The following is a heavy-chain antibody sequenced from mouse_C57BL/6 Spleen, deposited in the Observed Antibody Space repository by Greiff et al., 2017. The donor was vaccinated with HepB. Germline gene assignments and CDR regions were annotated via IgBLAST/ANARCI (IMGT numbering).Heavy chain of an antibody. Sequence: EVQLQQSGPELVKPGASVKMSCKASGYTFTDYNMHWVKQSHGKSLEWIGYINPNNGGTSYNQKFKGKATLTVNKSSSTAYMELRSLTSEDSAVYYCAELGRFYWYFDVWGTGTTVTVSS. D-gene: IGHD4-1*01. V-gene: IGHV1-22*01. CDR3: AELGRFYWYFDV. CDR2: INPNNGGT. J-gene: IGHJ1*03. CDR1: GYTFTDYN.